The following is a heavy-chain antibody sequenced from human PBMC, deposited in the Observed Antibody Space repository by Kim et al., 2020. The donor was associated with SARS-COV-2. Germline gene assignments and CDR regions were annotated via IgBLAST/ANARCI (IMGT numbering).Heavy chain of an antibody. V-gene: IGHV3-23*01. D-gene: IGHD3-9*01. CDR1: GFTFSSYA. CDR2: ISGSGGST. Sequence: GGSLRLSCAASGFTFSSYAMSWVRQAPGKGLEWVSAISGSGGSTYYADSVKGRFTISRDNSKNTLYLQMNSLRAEDTAVYYCAKGPYFDWLLPRGDYWGQGTLVTVSS. J-gene: IGHJ4*02. CDR3: AKGPYFDWLLPRGDY.